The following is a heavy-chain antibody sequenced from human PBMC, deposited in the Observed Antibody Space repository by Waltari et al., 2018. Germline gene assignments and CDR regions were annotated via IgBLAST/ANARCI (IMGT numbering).Heavy chain of an antibody. D-gene: IGHD6-13*01. V-gene: IGHV4-34*01. J-gene: IGHJ3*02. CDR1: GGSFSGYY. CDR2: INHSGST. Sequence: QVQLQQWGAGLLKPSETLSLTCAVYGGSFSGYYWSWIRQPPGKGLEWIGEINHSGSTNYYPSLKSRVTISVDTSKNQFSRKLSSVTAADTAVYYCARPRGARSSWLTLGIDAFDIWGQGTMVTVSS. CDR3: ARPRGARSSWLTLGIDAFDI.